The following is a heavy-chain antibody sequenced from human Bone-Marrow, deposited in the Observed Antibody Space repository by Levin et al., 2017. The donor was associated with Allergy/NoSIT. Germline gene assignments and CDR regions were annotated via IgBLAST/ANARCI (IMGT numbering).Heavy chain of an antibody. CDR2: IPNDGSYQ. Sequence: GESLKISCAASGFTFSRYGMHWVRQAPGKGLDWVAVIPNDGSYQHYADSVEGRFTISRDNSKNSLYLQMNSLRDEDTAVYYCAREYSDYYYGMDVWGQGTTVTVSS. D-gene: IGHD4-11*01. CDR3: AREYSDYYYGMDV. CDR1: GFTFSRYG. V-gene: IGHV3-33*01. J-gene: IGHJ6*02.